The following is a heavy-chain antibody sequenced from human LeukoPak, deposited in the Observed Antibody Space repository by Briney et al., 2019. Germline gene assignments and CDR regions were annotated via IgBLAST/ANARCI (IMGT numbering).Heavy chain of an antibody. J-gene: IGHJ4*02. CDR2: IIPIFGTA. CDR3: ARDQGSSGWYFDY. Sequence: SVKVSCKASGGTFSSYAISWVRQAPGQGLEWMGGIIPIFGTANYAQKFQGRATITADKSTSTAYMELSSLRSEDTAVYYCARDQGSSGWYFDYWGQGTLVTVSS. CDR1: GGTFSSYA. V-gene: IGHV1-69*06. D-gene: IGHD6-19*01.